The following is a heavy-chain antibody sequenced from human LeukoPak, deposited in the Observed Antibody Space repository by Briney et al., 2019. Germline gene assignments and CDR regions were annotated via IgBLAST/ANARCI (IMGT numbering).Heavy chain of an antibody. V-gene: IGHV4-59*08. CDR2: IYYSGST. Sequence: KPSETLSLTCTVSGGSISSYYWSWIRQPPGKGLEWIGYIYYSGSTNYNPSLKSRVTISVDTSKNQFSLKLSSVTAADTAAYYCARHAGGSNAFDIWGQGTMVTVSS. CDR1: GGSISSYY. J-gene: IGHJ3*02. D-gene: IGHD3-16*01. CDR3: ARHAGGSNAFDI.